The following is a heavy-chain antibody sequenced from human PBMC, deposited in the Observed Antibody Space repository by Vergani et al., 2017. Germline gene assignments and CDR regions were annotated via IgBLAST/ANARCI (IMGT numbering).Heavy chain of an antibody. V-gene: IGHV3-23*01. CDR1: GFTFIMHA. J-gene: IGHJ3*02. CDR2: LSASDRRT. CDR3: AKVGRSEVDGTFGAFDI. Sequence: EAQLLESGGDLVQPGGSLRLSCPASGFTFIMHAMSWARQAPGKGLEGVSTLSASDRRTDYADSVKGRFTITRDNSKNTLFLHMNSLRPEDTAVYYCAKVGRSEVDGTFGAFDIWGQGTMVTVAA. D-gene: IGHD6-19*01.